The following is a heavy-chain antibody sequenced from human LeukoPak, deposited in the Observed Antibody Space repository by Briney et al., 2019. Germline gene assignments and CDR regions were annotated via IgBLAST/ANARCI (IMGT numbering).Heavy chain of an antibody. V-gene: IGHV1-69*04. D-gene: IGHD3-16*01. CDR2: IIPILGIA. CDR1: GGTFSSYA. Sequence: SVKVSCKASGGTFSSYAISWVRQAPGQGLEWMGRIIPILGIANYAQKFQGRVTITADKSTSTAYMELSSLRSEDTAVYYCASHLRGGITYNWFDPWGQGTLVTVSS. CDR3: ASHLRGGITYNWFDP. J-gene: IGHJ5*02.